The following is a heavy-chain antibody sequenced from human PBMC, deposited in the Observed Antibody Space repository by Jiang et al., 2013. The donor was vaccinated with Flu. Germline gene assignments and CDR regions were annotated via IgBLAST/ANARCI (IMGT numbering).Heavy chain of an antibody. V-gene: IGHV1-2*02. D-gene: IGHD3/OR15-3a*01. J-gene: IGHJ4*02. CDR2: ISPNSGGT. CDR1: GYSFGDYY. CDR3: ARGARDWLPHYFDY. Sequence: SGAEVKKPGASVKVSCKASGYSFGDYYIHWVRQAPGQGLEWMGWISPNSGGTNPAQKFLGRVTMTRDTSISTAYMELTRLRSDDTAVYYCARGARDWLPHYFDYWGQGTLVTVSS.